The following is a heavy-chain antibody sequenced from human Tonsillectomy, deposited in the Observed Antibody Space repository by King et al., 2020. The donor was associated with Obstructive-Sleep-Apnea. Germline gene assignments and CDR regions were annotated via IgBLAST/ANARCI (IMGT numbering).Heavy chain of an antibody. V-gene: IGHV3-30*02. CDR1: GFIFSDYG. D-gene: IGHD3-10*01. CDR3: AKVGYGSMTVCDY. Sequence: VQLVESGGGVVQPGGSLKLSCAASGFIFSDYGMHWVRQAPGKGLEWVALIWYDGGNKYYADSVKGRFTISRDNSKNTLYLQKNSLRVEDTAVYYCAKVGYGSMTVCDYWGQGTLVTVSS. J-gene: IGHJ4*02. CDR2: IWYDGGNK.